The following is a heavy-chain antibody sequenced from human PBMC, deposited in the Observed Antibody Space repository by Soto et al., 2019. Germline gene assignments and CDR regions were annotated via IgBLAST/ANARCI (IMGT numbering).Heavy chain of an antibody. CDR1: GVSISSSSYY. J-gene: IGHJ3*02. Sequence: SETLSLTCTVSGVSISSSSYYWGWIRQPPGKGLEWIGSIYYSGSTYYNPSLKSRVTISVDTSKNQFSLKLSSVTAADTAVYYCAKGGSGSYSNAFDIWGQGTMVTVSS. D-gene: IGHD3-10*01. V-gene: IGHV4-39*01. CDR2: IYYSGST. CDR3: AKGGSGSYSNAFDI.